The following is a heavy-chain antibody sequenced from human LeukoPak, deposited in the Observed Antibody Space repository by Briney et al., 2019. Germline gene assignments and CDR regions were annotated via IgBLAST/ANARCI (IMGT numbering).Heavy chain of an antibody. CDR3: ARMARVDPFDY. CDR1: GFTVSSNY. J-gene: IGHJ4*02. CDR2: IYSGGST. V-gene: IGHV3-53*01. D-gene: IGHD5-24*01. Sequence: PGGSLRLSCAASGFTVSSNYMSWVRQAPGKGLEWVSVIYSGGSTYYADSVKGRFTIPRDNSKNTLYLQMNSLRAEDTAVYYCARMARVDPFDYWGQGTLVTVSS.